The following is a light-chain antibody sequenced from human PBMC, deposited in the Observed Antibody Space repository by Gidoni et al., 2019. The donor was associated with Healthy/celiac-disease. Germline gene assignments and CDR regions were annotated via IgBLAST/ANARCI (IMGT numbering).Light chain of an antibody. V-gene: IGKV2-28*01. CDR3: VQAPGT. Sequence: IVMPQSPLSLLSTPGEPASISCRSSPSLVHSNGYNDLDWYLQKPGQSPQLLTYLGSNRASWVPDRFSGSGSGKDFTLKISRVEAEDIGVYYCVQAPGTFGQGTKLEIK. J-gene: IGKJ2*02. CDR1: PSLVHSNGYND. CDR2: LGS.